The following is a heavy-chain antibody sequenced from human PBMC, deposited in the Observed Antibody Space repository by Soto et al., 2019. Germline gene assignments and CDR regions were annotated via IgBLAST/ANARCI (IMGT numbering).Heavy chain of an antibody. CDR3: ARIFSGYDLEVGY. CDR2: INSDGSST. Sequence: GGSLRLSCAASGFTFISYGMHWVLQAPGKGLVWVSRINSDGSSTSYADSVKGRFTISRDNAKNTLYLQMNSLRAEDTAVYYCARIFSGYDLEVGYGVQGTLVSVFS. V-gene: IGHV3-74*01. J-gene: IGHJ4*02. D-gene: IGHD5-12*01. CDR1: GFTFISYG.